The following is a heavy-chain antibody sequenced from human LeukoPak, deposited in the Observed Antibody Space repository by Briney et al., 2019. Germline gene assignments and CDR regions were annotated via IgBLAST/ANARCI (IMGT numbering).Heavy chain of an antibody. V-gene: IGHV4-61*01. CDR3: ARDVGRYSFDY. J-gene: IGHJ4*02. CDR1: GGSVSSGSYY. D-gene: IGHD3-16*02. Sequence: PSETLSLTCTVSGGSVSSGSYYWSWIRQPPGKGLEWIGYIYYSGSTNYNPSLKSRVTISVDTSKNQFSLKLSSVTAADTAVYYCARDVGRYSFDYWGQGTLVTVSP. CDR2: IYYSGST.